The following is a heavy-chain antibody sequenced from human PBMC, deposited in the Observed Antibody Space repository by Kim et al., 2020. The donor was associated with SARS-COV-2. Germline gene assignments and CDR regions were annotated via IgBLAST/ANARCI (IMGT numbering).Heavy chain of an antibody. D-gene: IGHD2-21*01. CDR3: AKSDCGGLGCKLFHF. Sequence: GGSLRLSCAASGFTFSDYTMTWVRQAPGKGLEWLSSITGSGDDTKYADSVEGRFTISRDNSKNTLYLQMDSLRAEDTAVYSCAKSDCGGLGCKLFHFWGRGTLLTVSS. CDR2: ITGSGDDT. J-gene: IGHJ4*02. V-gene: IGHV3-23*01. CDR1: GFTFSDYT.